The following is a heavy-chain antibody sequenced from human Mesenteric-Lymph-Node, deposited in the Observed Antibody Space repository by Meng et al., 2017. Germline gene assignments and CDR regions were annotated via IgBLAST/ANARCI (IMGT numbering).Heavy chain of an antibody. J-gene: IGHJ4*02. CDR1: GYTFTGYY. V-gene: IGHV1-2*02. Sequence: ASVKVSCKASGYTFTGYYMHWVRQAPGQGLEWMGWINPNSGCTNYAQKFQGRVTMTRDTSISTAYMELRSLRHDDTAIYYCARADDPWPWTHHPHWGQGTLVTVSS. CDR2: INPNSGCT. D-gene: IGHD5-18*01. CDR3: ARADDPWPWTHHPH.